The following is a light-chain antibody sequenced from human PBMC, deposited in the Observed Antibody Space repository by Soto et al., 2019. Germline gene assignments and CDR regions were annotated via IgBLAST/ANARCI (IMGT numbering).Light chain of an antibody. J-gene: IGKJ1*01. CDR1: QGISSY. Sequence: DIQLTQSPSFLSASVGYRVTITCRASQGISSYLAWYQQKPGKAPKLLIYAATTLQSGVPSRFSGSASGTEFTPTISSLQPEDFATYYCQHLNSYPRTFGQGTKVDIK. CDR3: QHLNSYPRT. V-gene: IGKV1-9*01. CDR2: AAT.